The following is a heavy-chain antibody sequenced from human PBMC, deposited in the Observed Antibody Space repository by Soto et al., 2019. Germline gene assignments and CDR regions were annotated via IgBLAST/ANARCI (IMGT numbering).Heavy chain of an antibody. CDR1: GYSFTTYG. CDR2: INGYGHGA. V-gene: IGHV1-18*01. J-gene: IGHJ4*02. D-gene: IGHD3-10*01. Sequence: QVQLVQSGAAVRQPGASVKVSCKASGYSFTTYGMSWVRQAPGQGLEYMGWINGYGHGAKYVQRFHGRFSMTTDTSTNTVYMDLRSLTSDDTAVYYCVRDLNGDFYYWGQGTVVIVSP. CDR3: VRDLNGDFYY.